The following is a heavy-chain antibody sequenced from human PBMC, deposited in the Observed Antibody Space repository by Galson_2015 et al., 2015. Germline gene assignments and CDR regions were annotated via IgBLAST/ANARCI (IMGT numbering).Heavy chain of an antibody. Sequence: QSGAEVKKPGESLQISCKGSGYSFTNYWIAWVRQRPGKGLEWMGIIYPGDSDTRYSPSFQGQVTILVDKSISTAYLQWSSLKASDIAMYYCARGITVAAPNAFDLWGQGTMVTVSS. V-gene: IGHV5-51*01. D-gene: IGHD6-19*01. J-gene: IGHJ3*01. CDR2: IYPGDSDT. CDR3: ARGITVAAPNAFDL. CDR1: GYSFTNYW.